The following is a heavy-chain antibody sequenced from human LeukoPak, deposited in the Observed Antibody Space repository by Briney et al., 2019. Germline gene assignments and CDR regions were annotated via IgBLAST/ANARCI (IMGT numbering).Heavy chain of an antibody. CDR3: AKSPTGVAARPGDY. D-gene: IGHD6-6*01. CDR2: ISGSGDST. CDR1: GFTFSSYA. Sequence: GGSLRLSCAASGFTFSSYAMSWVRQAPGKGLEWVSAISGSGDSTYYADSVKGRFTISRDNSKNTLYLHMNSLRAEDTAVYYCAKSPTGVAARPGDYWGQGTLVTVSS. V-gene: IGHV3-23*01. J-gene: IGHJ4*02.